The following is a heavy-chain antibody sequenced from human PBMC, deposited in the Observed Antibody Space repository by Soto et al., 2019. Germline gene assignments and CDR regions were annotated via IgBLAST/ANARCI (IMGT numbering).Heavy chain of an antibody. Sequence: QVQLVQSGDEVKRPGSSVKVSCEASGGTFSRLGFTWVRQAPGQGLEWMGGIIPISGRTTFAPKFLGRVTIPADESTRTTYMELTALTSDDTAIYYCATRGTQGRWLEFADYWGQGTLVTVSS. CDR1: GGTFSRLG. CDR2: IIPISGRT. D-gene: IGHD5-12*01. V-gene: IGHV1-69*01. J-gene: IGHJ4*02. CDR3: ATRGTQGRWLEFADY.